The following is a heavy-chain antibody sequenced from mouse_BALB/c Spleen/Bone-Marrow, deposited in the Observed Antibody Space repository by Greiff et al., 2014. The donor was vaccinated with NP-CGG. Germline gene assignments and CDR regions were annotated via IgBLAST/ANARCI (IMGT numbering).Heavy chain of an antibody. D-gene: IGHD1-1*02. CDR3: TRDDGGFAY. V-gene: IGHV1-69*02. J-gene: IGHJ3*01. CDR2: IYPSDSYT. CDR1: GYTFTSYW. Sequence: QVQLKQSGAELVRPGASVKLSCKASGYTFTSYWINWVKQRPGQGLEWIGNIYPSDSYTNYNQEFKDKATLTVDKSSSTAYMQLSSPTSEDSAVYYCTRDDGGFAYWGQGTLVTVSA.